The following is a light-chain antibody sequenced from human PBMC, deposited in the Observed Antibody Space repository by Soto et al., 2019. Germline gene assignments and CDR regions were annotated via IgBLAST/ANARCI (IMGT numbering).Light chain of an antibody. CDR3: QQYGRSSA. CDR1: QSVSSSY. Sequence: EIVLTQSPGTLSLSPGERATLSCRASQSVSSSYLAWYQQKPGQAPRLLIYGASSRATGIPDRFSGSGSGTDFTLTISRLEPEDFAVYYCQQYGRSSAFGQGTKLEIK. V-gene: IGKV3-20*01. CDR2: GAS. J-gene: IGKJ2*01.